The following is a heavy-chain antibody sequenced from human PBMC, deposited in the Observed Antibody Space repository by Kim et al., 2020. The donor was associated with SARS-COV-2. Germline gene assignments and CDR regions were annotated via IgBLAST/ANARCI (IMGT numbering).Heavy chain of an antibody. Sequence: AYAASVKGRFTISRDDSKNTAYLQMNSLKTEDTAVYYCTRHGPMVLDFDYWGQGTLVTVSS. J-gene: IGHJ4*02. V-gene: IGHV3-73*01. CDR3: TRHGPMVLDFDY. D-gene: IGHD3-10*01.